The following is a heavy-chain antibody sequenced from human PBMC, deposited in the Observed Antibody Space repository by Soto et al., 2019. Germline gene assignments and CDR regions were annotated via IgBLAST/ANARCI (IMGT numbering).Heavy chain of an antibody. CDR2: ISYDGSNK. Sequence: QVQLVESGGGVVQPGRSLRLSCVASGFTFSTYDMHWVRQAPGKGLEWVAVISYDGSNKYYADSVKGRFTISRDNSKNTLYLQMSRLRTEDTAVYYCAKDWGERAYFHWGQGTLVTVSS. CDR3: AKDWGERAYFH. J-gene: IGHJ4*02. V-gene: IGHV3-30*18. CDR1: GFTFSTYD. D-gene: IGHD3-16*01.